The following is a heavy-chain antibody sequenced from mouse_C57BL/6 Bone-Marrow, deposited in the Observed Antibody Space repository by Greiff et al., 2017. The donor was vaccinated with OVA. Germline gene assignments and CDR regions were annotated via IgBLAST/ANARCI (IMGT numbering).Heavy chain of an antibody. CDR2: IDPEDGET. D-gene: IGHD2-3*01. V-gene: IGHV14-2*01. J-gene: IGHJ2*01. CDR3: ARDGYYVDY. CDR1: GFNIKDYY. Sequence: VQLQHSGAELVKPGASVKLSCTASGFNIKDYYMHWVKQRTEQGLEWIGRIDPEDGETKYAPKFPGKATITADTSSNTAYLQLSSLTSEDTAVYYCARDGYYVDYWGQGTTLTVSS.